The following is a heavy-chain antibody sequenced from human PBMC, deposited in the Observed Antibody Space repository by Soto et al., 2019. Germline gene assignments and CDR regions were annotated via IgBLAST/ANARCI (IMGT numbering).Heavy chain of an antibody. CDR2: IYYSGST. CDR1: GGSISSGGYY. CDR3: ARQRSLHGVWCCHGMDV. D-gene: IGHD2-8*01. V-gene: IGHV4-31*03. Sequence: SETLSLTCTVSGGSISSGGYYWSWIRQHPGKGLEWIGYIYYSGSTYYNPSLKSRVTISVDTSKNQFSLKLSSVTAEDTAVYYCARQRSLHGVWCCHGMDVWGQGTTVTVSS. J-gene: IGHJ6*02.